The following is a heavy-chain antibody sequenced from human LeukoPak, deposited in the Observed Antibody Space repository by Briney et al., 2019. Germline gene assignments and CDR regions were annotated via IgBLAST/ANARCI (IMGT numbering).Heavy chain of an antibody. Sequence: GGSLRLSCVGSGFTFRSHAMSWVRQAPEKGLEFVSGIYENGGTTYYADSVKGRFSISRDSSKNTLYLQMDSLRAEDTAVYYCARAHSGYDYNWFDPWGQGTLVTVSS. V-gene: IGHV3-23*01. CDR3: ARAHSGYDYNWFDP. CDR2: IYENGGTT. D-gene: IGHD5-12*01. J-gene: IGHJ5*02. CDR1: GFTFRSHA.